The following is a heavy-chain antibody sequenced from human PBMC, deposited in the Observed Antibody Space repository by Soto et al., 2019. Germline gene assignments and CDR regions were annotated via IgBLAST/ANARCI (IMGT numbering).Heavy chain of an antibody. V-gene: IGHV3-21*01. CDR3: ARGPPLSNRDGWFDP. J-gene: IGHJ5*02. CDR1: GFTFSSYS. D-gene: IGHD4-4*01. Sequence: GGSLRLSCAASGFTFSSYSMNWVRQAPGKGLEWVSSISSSSSYIYYADSVKGRFTISRDNAKNSLYLQMNSLRAEDTAVYYCARGPPLSNRDGWFDPSGQGTLVTAPQ. CDR2: ISSSSSYI.